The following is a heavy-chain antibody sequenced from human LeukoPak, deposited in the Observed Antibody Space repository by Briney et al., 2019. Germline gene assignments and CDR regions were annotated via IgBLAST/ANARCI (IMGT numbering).Heavy chain of an antibody. Sequence: SETLSLTCAVYGGSFSGYYWSWIRQPPGKGLEWIGEINHSGSTNYNPPLKSRVTISVDTSKNQFSLKLSSVTAADTAVYYCARGDYGGNLDYWGQGTLVTVSS. CDR2: INHSGST. CDR3: ARGDYGGNLDY. V-gene: IGHV4-34*01. D-gene: IGHD4-23*01. CDR1: GGSFSGYY. J-gene: IGHJ4*02.